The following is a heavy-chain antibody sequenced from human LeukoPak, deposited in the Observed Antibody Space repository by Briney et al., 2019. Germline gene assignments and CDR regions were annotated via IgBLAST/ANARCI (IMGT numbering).Heavy chain of an antibody. CDR2: IYYSGST. CDR1: GGSIRSGSHY. D-gene: IGHD3-22*01. CDR3: AKRDDSGGNLVDL. J-gene: IGHJ4*02. V-gene: IGHV4-39*02. Sequence: SETLSLTCTVSGGSIRSGSHYWAWIRQPPGKGLEWIGSIYYSGSTYYSPSLENRVTISIDTSKNHFSLKLSSLSAADTSVYYCAKRDDSGGNLVDLWGQGTLVTVS.